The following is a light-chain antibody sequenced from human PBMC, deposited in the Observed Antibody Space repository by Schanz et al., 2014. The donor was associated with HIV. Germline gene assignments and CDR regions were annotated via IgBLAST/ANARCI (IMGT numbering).Light chain of an antibody. CDR2: AAS. J-gene: IGKJ1*01. CDR3: QQYDTSSWT. CDR1: QNIKNY. Sequence: DIQMTQSPSSLSPSVGDRVTITCRASQNIKNYLNWYQQKPGKAPNLLIYAASSLQSGVPSRFSGSGSGTDFTLTISSLQPDDVATYYCQQYDTSSWTFGQGTKVEIK. V-gene: IGKV1-39*01.